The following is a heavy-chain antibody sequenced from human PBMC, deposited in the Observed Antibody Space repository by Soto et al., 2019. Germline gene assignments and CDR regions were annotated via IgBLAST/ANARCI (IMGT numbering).Heavy chain of an antibody. Sequence: GGSLRLSCAASAVTFTGFGMHWVRQAPGKGLEWVAVIRFDGSNTYYADSVKGRFTISRDNPKNMLYLQMNSLRAEDTAIYYCASDVVRIPPPLGYFDYRGLGXLVTRSS. CDR1: AVTFTGFG. CDR3: ASDVVRIPPPLGYFDY. J-gene: IGHJ4*02. D-gene: IGHD2-15*01. CDR2: IRFDGSNT. V-gene: IGHV3-33*01.